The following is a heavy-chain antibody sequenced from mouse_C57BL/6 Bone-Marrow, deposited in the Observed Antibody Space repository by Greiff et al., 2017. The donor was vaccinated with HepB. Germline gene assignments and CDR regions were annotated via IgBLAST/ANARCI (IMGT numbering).Heavy chain of an antibody. CDR2: IDPENGDT. CDR3: TAPYYGNWGYFDV. V-gene: IGHV14-4*01. J-gene: IGHJ1*03. CDR1: GFNIKDDY. D-gene: IGHD2-10*01. Sequence: EVQLQQSGAELVRPGASVKLSCTASGFNIKDDYMHWVKQRPEQGLEWIGWIDPENGDTEYASKFQGKATITADTSSNTAYLQLSSLTSEDTAVYYCTAPYYGNWGYFDVWGTGTTVTVSS.